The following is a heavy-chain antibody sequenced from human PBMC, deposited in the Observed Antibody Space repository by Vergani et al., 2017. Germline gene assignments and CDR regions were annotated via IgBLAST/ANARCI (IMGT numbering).Heavy chain of an antibody. CDR3: ARQYRSGWSGYYRGGFDP. D-gene: IGHD3-3*01. CDR1: GGTFSTYA. Sequence: QVQLVQSGAEVKKPGSSVKVSCKASGGTFSTYAINWVRQAPGQGLEWMGGIIPIFGTANYAQKFQDRVTITADKSTSTAYMELSSLRSEDTAVYYCARQYRSGWSGYYRGGFDPWGQGTLVTVSS. V-gene: IGHV1-69*06. J-gene: IGHJ5*02. CDR2: IIPIFGTA.